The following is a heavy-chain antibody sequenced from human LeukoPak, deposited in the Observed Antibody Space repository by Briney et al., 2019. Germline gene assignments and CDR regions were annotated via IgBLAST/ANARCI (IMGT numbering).Heavy chain of an antibody. J-gene: IGHJ5*02. D-gene: IGHD2-15*01. CDR2: IIPIFGTA. CDR1: GGTFSSYA. Sequence: EASVKVSCKASGGTFSSYAISWVRQAPGQGLEWMGGIIPIFGTANYAQKFQGRVTITADESTSTAYMELSSLRSEDTAVYYCARIVVVAAISWFDPWGQGILVTVSS. V-gene: IGHV1-69*13. CDR3: ARIVVVAAISWFDP.